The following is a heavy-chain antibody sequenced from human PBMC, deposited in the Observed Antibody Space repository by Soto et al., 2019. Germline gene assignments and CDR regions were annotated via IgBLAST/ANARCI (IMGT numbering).Heavy chain of an antibody. CDR1: GFTFSSYA. CDR2: ISYDGSNK. J-gene: IGHJ4*02. V-gene: IGHV3-30-3*01. Sequence: QVQLVESGGGVVQPGRSLRLSCAASGFTFSSYAMHWVRQAPGKGLEWVAVISYDGSNKYYADSVKGRFTISRDNSKNTLYLQMNSLRAEDTAVYYCARSSYDFWSGLSPFDYWGQGTLVTVFS. CDR3: ARSSYDFWSGLSPFDY. D-gene: IGHD3-3*01.